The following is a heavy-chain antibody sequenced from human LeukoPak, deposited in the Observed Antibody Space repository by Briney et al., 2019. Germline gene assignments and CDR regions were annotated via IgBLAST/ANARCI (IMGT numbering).Heavy chain of an antibody. CDR3: ASASSGQEGFDY. CDR1: GGSISSYY. Sequence: PSETLSLTCTVSGGSISSYYWSWIRQPPGKGLEWIGEINHSGSTNYNPSLKSRVTISVDTSKNQFSLKLSSVTAADTAVYYCASASSGQEGFDYWGQGTLVTVSS. J-gene: IGHJ4*02. V-gene: IGHV4-34*01. CDR2: INHSGST.